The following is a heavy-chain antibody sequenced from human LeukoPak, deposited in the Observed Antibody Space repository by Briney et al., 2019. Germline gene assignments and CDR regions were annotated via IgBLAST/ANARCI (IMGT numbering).Heavy chain of an antibody. V-gene: IGHV3-23*01. CDR2: ISGSGGST. D-gene: IGHD3-22*01. J-gene: IGHJ3*02. CDR3: AKVSNLYDSSGYYGAFDI. CDR1: GFTFSSYA. Sequence: TGGSLRLSCAASGFTFSSYAMSWVRQAPGKGLEWVSAISGSGGSTYYADSVKGRFTISRDNSKNTLYLQMNSLRAEDTALYYCAKVSNLYDSSGYYGAFDIWGQGTMVTVSS.